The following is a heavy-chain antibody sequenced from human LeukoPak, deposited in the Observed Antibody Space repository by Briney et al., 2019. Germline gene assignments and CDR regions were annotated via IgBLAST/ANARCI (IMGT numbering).Heavy chain of an antibody. J-gene: IGHJ6*02. CDR1: GYSFTSYW. CDR3: ARTAISQPYYYGMDV. CDR2: TYPGYSDT. Sequence: GESLKISCKGSGYSFTSYWIGWVRQMPGKGLEWMGITYPGYSDTRYSPSFQGQVTISADKSISTAYLQWSSLKASDTAMYYCARTAISQPYYYGMDVWGQGTTVTVSS. D-gene: IGHD3-9*01. V-gene: IGHV5-51*01.